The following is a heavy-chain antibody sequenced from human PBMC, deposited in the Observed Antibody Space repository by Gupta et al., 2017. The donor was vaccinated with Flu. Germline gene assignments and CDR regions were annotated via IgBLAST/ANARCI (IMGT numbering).Heavy chain of an antibody. CDR3: AGGRSGNNRGDYYGSSGHDY. V-gene: IGHV3-33*01. CDR1: GLTFRTSG. J-gene: IGHJ4*02. Sequence: QVQLVASGGGVVQPGRSLTLPCAASGLTFRTSGLHGVRQAPGKGLEWVAVIWYDGNNKYEADAVEGQLTISRDKSKNTRYRQMNSLRAEDTGVYYCAGGRSGNNRGDYYGSSGHDYWGQGNRGTVSA. D-gene: IGHD3-22*01. CDR2: IWYDGNNK.